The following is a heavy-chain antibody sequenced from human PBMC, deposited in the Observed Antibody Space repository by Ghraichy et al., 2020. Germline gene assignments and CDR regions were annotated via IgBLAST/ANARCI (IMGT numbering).Heavy chain of an antibody. J-gene: IGHJ4*02. Sequence: GGSLRLSCAASGFTVSSNYMNWVRQAPGQGLEWVSVIYSGGTAYYADSMKGRFTFSRDNSKNTLYLQMHSLRPEDTAVYYCAGGPPYDDILTGYFDYWGQGTLVTVSS. D-gene: IGHD3-9*01. CDR1: GFTVSSNY. CDR3: AGGPPYDDILTGYFDY. V-gene: IGHV3-66*01. CDR2: IYSGGTA.